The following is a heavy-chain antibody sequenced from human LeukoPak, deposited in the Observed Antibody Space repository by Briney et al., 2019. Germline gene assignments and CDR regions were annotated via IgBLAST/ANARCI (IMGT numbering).Heavy chain of an antibody. CDR3: ARFSSTPSYYYGMDV. CDR1: GYSFTSSW. CDR2: VDPSASYT. Sequence: GASLKISCTGSGYSFTSSWISWVRQMPGKGLEWMRRVDPSASYTNYSPSFEGHVTISAGKSISIPYLQWSGLKTSDTSMYYRARFSSTPSYYYGMDVWGQGTTVTVSS. J-gene: IGHJ6*02. V-gene: IGHV5-10-1*01. D-gene: IGHD2-2*01.